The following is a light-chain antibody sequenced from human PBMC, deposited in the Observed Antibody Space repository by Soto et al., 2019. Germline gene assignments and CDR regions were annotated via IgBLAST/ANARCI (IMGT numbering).Light chain of an antibody. CDR3: QHSFSIVT. J-gene: IGKJ4*01. CDR2: GAS. Sequence: SLSASVGDAITITCRASRTINTYLNWFEQKPGEPPRLLIYGASTLHDGVPSRFSGSGSGADCTLTISSLHPKDFATYYCQHSFSIVTFGGGTRWIS. V-gene: IGKV1-39*01. CDR1: RTINTY.